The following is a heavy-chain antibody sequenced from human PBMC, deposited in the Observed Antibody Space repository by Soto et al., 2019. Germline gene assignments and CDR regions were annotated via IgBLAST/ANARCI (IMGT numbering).Heavy chain of an antibody. Sequence: KRSGKRRGCSLTSSRITPFRQMPGKGLEWMGRIDPSDSYTNYSPSFQGHVTISADKSISTAYLQWSSLKASDTAMYYCDSERVVPDDIAGMDVWGQGTTVTVSS. D-gene: IGHD2-2*01. CDR1: GCSLTSSR. J-gene: IGHJ6*02. CDR3: DSERVVPDDIAGMDV. CDR2: IDPSDSYT. V-gene: IGHV5-10-1*01.